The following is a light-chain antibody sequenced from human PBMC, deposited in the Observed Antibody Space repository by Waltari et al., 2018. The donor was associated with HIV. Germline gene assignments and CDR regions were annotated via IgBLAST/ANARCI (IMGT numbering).Light chain of an antibody. CDR2: QDN. CDR3: QAWDSSAVYV. CDR1: TLVDNY. J-gene: IGLJ1*01. Sequence: SYALSQIPSVSVSPGQTSRIPCSGYTLVDNYVSWYQQKPGQSPVVVMYQDNERPSGIPERFSGSNSGNTATLTISGAQAMDEAEYYCQAWDSSAVYVFGTGTKVTVL. V-gene: IGLV3-1*01.